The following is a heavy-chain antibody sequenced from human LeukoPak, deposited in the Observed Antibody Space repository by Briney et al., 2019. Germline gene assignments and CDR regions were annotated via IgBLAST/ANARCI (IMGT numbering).Heavy chain of an antibody. J-gene: IGHJ6*03. V-gene: IGHV1-69*05. D-gene: IGHD2/OR15-2a*01. CDR3: ARDLSRAPQDYYYYYMDV. Sequence: SVKVSCKASGGTFSSYAISWVRQAPGQGLEWMGGIIPIFGTANYAQKFQGRVTITTDESTSTAYMELSSLRSEDTAVYYCARDLSRAPQDYYYYYMDVWGKGTTVTVSS. CDR2: IIPIFGTA. CDR1: GGTFSSYA.